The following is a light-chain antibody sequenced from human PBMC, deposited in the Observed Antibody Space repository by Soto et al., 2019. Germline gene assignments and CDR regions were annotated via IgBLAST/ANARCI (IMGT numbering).Light chain of an antibody. Sequence: ETVLTQSPATLSLSPGERATLSCRASQSAGNYLAWYQQKPGQAPRLLIYDTSVRATGVSARFSGSGSGTDFTLTISSLEPEDFAVYYCQHRSSWPLTFGGGTKVEIK. CDR2: DTS. J-gene: IGKJ4*01. CDR1: QSAGNY. CDR3: QHRSSWPLT. V-gene: IGKV3-11*01.